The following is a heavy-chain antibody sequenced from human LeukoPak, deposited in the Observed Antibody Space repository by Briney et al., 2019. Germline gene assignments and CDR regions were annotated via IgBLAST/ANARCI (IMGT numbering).Heavy chain of an antibody. V-gene: IGHV3-23*01. Sequence: GGSLRLSCAASGFTFSNYGISWVRQAPRKGLEWVSLISSSGANTYYADSVKGRFTISRDNSKNTLYLQMNSLRAEDTAVYYCARHDSTMPAATRYWGQGTLVTVSS. CDR3: ARHDSTMPAATRY. CDR1: GFTFSNYG. CDR2: ISSSGANT. D-gene: IGHD2-15*01. J-gene: IGHJ4*02.